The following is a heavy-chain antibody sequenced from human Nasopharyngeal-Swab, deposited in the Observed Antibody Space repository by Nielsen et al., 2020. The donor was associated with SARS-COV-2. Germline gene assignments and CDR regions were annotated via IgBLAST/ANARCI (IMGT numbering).Heavy chain of an antibody. CDR2: IYSGGST. CDR3: ARDLSLYSSSPSNGMDV. J-gene: IGHJ6*02. D-gene: IGHD6-6*01. CDR1: GFTISSNY. Sequence: GESLKISCAASGFTISSNYMSWVRQAPGKGLEWVPVIYSGGSTFYADSVEGRFTISRHNSKNTLYLQMNSLRPEDTAIYYCARDLSLYSSSPSNGMDVWGQGTTVTVSS. V-gene: IGHV3-53*04.